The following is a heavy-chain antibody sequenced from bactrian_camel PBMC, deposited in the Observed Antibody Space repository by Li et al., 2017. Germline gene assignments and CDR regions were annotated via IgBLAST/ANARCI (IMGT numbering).Heavy chain of an antibody. CDR1: GVTIGSRC. J-gene: IGHJ6*01. V-gene: IGHV3S55*01. CDR3: TRDRGLAVPAGSFDY. CDR2: IDTDGST. Sequence: VQLVESGGGSALAGGSLRLSCVVSGVTIGSRCMAWFRQVTGKEREGVAAIDTDGSTSYADSVKGRFTISRDNAKNTINLELNSLKTEDTAMYYCTRDRGLAVPAGSFDYWAQGTQVTVS. D-gene: IGHD6*01.